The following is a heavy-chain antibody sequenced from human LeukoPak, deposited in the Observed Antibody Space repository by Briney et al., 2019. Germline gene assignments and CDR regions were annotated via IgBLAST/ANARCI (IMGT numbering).Heavy chain of an antibody. V-gene: IGHV3-48*03. Sequence: GGSLRLSCAASGFTFSSYEMNWVRQAPGKGLEWVSYISGGGTTIYLADSVKGRFTISRDNAKNSLYLQMNSLRAEDTAVYYCAREGWGLSVADAFDIWGQGTMVTVSS. J-gene: IGHJ3*02. CDR3: AREGWGLSVADAFDI. D-gene: IGHD1-26*01. CDR1: GFTFSSYE. CDR2: ISGGGTTI.